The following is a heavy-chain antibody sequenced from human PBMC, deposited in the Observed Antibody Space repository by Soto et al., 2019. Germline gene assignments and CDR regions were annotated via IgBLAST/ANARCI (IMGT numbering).Heavy chain of an antibody. J-gene: IGHJ6*02. CDR1: GGSISSNNW. CDR3: AREGILVVARYYGMDV. D-gene: IGHD2-15*01. Sequence: QVQLQESGPGVVKPSGTLSLICAVSGGSISSNNWWSWVRQPPGKGLEWIGEIYHTGGTNYNPSLKSRVTISVDKSKNQFSLEMISVTAADTAVYYCAREGILVVARYYGMDVWGQGTTVTVSS. CDR2: IYHTGGT. V-gene: IGHV4-4*02.